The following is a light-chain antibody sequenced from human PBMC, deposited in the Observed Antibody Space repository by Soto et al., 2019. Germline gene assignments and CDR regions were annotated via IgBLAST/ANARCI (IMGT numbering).Light chain of an antibody. CDR3: QQGSDWPPRYT. Sequence: EIVMTQSPATLSVSPGERATLSCRASQSVSSNLAWYQQKPGQAPRLLIYGASTRATGIPARFSGSGSGTEFTLTISSLQSEDFAVYYCQQGSDWPPRYTFGQGTKLEI. V-gene: IGKV3-15*01. CDR2: GAS. CDR1: QSVSSN. J-gene: IGKJ2*01.